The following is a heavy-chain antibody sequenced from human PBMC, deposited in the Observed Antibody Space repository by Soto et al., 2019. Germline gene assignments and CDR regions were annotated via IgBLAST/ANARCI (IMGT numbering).Heavy chain of an antibody. J-gene: IGHJ3*01. Sequence: EVQLVESAGGLVQPGGSLRLSCTASGFTFSSHWMNWVRQAPGKGLEWVANIGTDGSDNNCVDSVKGRFTISRDNAKNPRYLQMNNLRAEDTVVYYFAAIVPFDVWGQGTMVTVSS. V-gene: IGHV3-7*01. CDR2: IGTDGSDN. CDR1: GFTFSSHW. CDR3: AAIVPFDV. D-gene: IGHD2-15*01.